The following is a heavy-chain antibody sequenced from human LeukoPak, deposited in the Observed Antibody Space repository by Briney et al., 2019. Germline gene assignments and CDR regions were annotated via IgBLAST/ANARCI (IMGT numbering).Heavy chain of an antibody. CDR3: ARGGLWFGELYEYYFDY. CDR2: IYYSGST. V-gene: IGHV4-59*01. D-gene: IGHD3-10*01. Sequence: SETLSLTCTVSGGSISSYYWSWIRQPPGKGLEWIGYIYYSGSTNYNPSFKSRVTISVDTSKNQVSLKLSSVTAADTAVYYCARGGLWFGELYEYYFDYWGQGTLVTVSS. CDR1: GGSISSYY. J-gene: IGHJ4*02.